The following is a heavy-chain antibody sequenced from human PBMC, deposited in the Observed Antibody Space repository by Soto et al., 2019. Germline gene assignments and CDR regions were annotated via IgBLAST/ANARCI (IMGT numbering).Heavy chain of an antibody. Sequence: ASVKDSCKASGYTFTSYAMHWVRQAPEQRLEWMGWINAGNGNTKYSQKFQGRVTITRDTSASTAYMELSSLRSEDTAVYYCARDTAYRSSYGYGPGDYYYYYMEVWGKGTTVTVSS. CDR3: ARDTAYRSSYGYGPGDYYYYYMEV. D-gene: IGHD5-18*01. CDR1: GYTFTSYA. J-gene: IGHJ6*03. CDR2: INAGNGNT. V-gene: IGHV1-3*01.